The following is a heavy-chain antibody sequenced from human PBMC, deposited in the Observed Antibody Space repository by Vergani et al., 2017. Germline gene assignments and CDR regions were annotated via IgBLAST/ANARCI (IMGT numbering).Heavy chain of an antibody. J-gene: IGHJ1*01. D-gene: IGHD3-22*01. CDR3: VRDTIGXSIGYYWAEYFQY. Sequence: EVQLVESGGGLVQPGGSLRLSCAASGFSLSRFWMSWVRQAPEKGLEWVAHISPDGSATSYVDSVKGRFTISRDNTKNSVYLQMNSLRAEDTALYYCVRDTIGXSIGYYWAEYFQYWGQGALVSVSS. CDR2: ISPDGSAT. V-gene: IGHV3-7*01. CDR1: GFSLSRFW.